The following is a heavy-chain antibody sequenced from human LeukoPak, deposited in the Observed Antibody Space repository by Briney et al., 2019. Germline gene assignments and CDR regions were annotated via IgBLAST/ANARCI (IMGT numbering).Heavy chain of an antibody. V-gene: IGHV4-39*01. D-gene: IGHD4-11*01. Sequence: SETLSLTCTVSGGSISSSSYYWGWIRQPPGKGLEWIGTIYYSGSTYYNPSLKSRVTISVDTSKNQFSLKLSSVTAADTAVYYCASRYDYSNYIDYWGQGTLVTVSS. CDR3: ASRYDYSNYIDY. CDR2: IYYSGST. J-gene: IGHJ4*02. CDR1: GGSISSSSYY.